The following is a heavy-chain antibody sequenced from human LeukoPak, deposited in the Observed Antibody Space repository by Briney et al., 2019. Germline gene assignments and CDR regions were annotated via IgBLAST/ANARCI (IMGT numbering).Heavy chain of an antibody. CDR2: INYSGST. V-gene: IGHV4-59*01. CDR3: ARGSLPTYYDFWSGYWDFDFDG. D-gene: IGHD3-3*01. CDR1: GRSISLYY. Sequence: SETLSLTCTVSGRSISLYYWSWIRHPPGKGLEWIGYINYSGSTNYNPSLKSRVTISVDTSKNQVSLKLSSVSAEDTAVYYCARGSLPTYYDFWSGYWDFDFDGWGHVTTVTVSS. J-gene: IGHJ6*01.